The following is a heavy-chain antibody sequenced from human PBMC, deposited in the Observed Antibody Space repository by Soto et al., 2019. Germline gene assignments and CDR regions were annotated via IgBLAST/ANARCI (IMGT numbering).Heavy chain of an antibody. CDR1: GFTFSNYA. Sequence: QVQLVESGGGVVQPGRSLRLSCEASGFTFSNYALHWVRQAPGKGLEWVAVISDDGSNKYYADSVKGRFTISRDNSKNTLYRQMNSLRAEDTAVYYCARDRFASSWSYFDYWGQGTPVTVSS. CDR3: ARDRFASSWSYFDY. J-gene: IGHJ4*02. V-gene: IGHV3-30-3*01. CDR2: ISDDGSNK. D-gene: IGHD6-13*01.